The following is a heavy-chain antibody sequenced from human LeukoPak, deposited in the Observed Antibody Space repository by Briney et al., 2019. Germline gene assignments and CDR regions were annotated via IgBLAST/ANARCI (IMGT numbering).Heavy chain of an antibody. V-gene: IGHV1-2*02. CDR2: LDPKSGAT. CDR1: GYTFTAYY. Sequence: ASVKVSCKASGYTFTAYYLHWVRQTPGQGLEWMGWLDPKSGATNYAQKFQGSVTMTRDTSITTAYMELGRLISDDTAVYYYALPHHAAGNWGQGTLVTVSS. CDR3: ALPHHAAGN. D-gene: IGHD3-10*01. J-gene: IGHJ4*02.